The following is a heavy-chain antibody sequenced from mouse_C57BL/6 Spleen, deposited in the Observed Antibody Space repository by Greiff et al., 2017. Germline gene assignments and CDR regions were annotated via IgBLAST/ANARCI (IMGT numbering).Heavy chain of an antibody. D-gene: IGHD2-4*01. CDR2: INPNNGGT. CDR1: GYTFTDYN. V-gene: IGHV1-18*01. Sequence: EVQLQQSGPELVKPGASVKIPCKASGYTFTDYNMDWVKQSHGKSLEWIGDINPNNGGTFYNQKFKGKATLTVDKSSSTAYMELRSLTSEDTAVYYCARDDYFAYWGQGTLVTVSA. J-gene: IGHJ3*01. CDR3: ARDDYFAY.